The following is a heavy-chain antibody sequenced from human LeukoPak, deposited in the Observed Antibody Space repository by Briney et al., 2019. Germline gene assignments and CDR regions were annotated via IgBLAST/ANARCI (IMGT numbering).Heavy chain of an antibody. CDR1: GFTVISNY. D-gene: IGHD6-19*01. Sequence: PGGSLRLSCAASGFTVISNYMSWVRQAPGKGLEWVSRINWNGGSTGYADSVKGRFTISRDNAKNSLYLQMNSRRAEDTALYYCARDSEDSSGWYGVIDYWGQGTLVTVSS. J-gene: IGHJ4*02. V-gene: IGHV3-20*04. CDR2: INWNGGST. CDR3: ARDSEDSSGWYGVIDY.